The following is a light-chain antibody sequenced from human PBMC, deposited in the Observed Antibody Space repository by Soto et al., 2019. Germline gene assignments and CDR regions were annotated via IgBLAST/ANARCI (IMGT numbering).Light chain of an antibody. Sequence: QSVLTQPPSASGTPGQRVIISCSGSSSDIGSNSVNWYQQLPGTAPKLLIYSNTQRPSGVPDRFSGSKSGTSASLAISGLQSEDEADYYCATWDDSLSGPLFGGGTKLTVL. CDR2: SNT. CDR1: SSDIGSNS. V-gene: IGLV1-44*01. CDR3: ATWDDSLSGPL. J-gene: IGLJ3*02.